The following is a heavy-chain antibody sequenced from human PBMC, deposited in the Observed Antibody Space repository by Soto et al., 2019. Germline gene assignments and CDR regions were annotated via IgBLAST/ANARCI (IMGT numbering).Heavy chain of an antibody. CDR3: ASGGDGYNYPHNWFDP. D-gene: IGHD5-12*01. CDR1: GYSFTSYW. CDR2: IDPSDSYT. Sequence: PGESLKISCKGSGYSFTSYWISWVRQMPGKGLEWMGRIDPSDSYTNYSPSFQGHVTISADKSISTAYLQWSSLKASDTAMYYCASGGDGYNYPHNWFDPWGQGTLVTAPQ. J-gene: IGHJ5*02. V-gene: IGHV5-10-1*01.